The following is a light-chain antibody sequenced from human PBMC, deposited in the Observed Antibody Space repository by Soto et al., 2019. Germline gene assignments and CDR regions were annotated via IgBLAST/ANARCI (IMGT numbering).Light chain of an antibody. V-gene: IGKV4-1*01. CDR1: QSVFYSPHNKNY. J-gene: IGKJ4*01. CDR3: QQYFSTPLT. Sequence: DIVMTQSPDSLAVSLGERATIKCESSQSVFYSPHNKNYLAWYQHKPGQPPKVLVYWASTRESGVPDRFSGSGSGTDFTLTISSLQAEDVAVYYCQQYFSTPLTFGGGTKVEIK. CDR2: WAS.